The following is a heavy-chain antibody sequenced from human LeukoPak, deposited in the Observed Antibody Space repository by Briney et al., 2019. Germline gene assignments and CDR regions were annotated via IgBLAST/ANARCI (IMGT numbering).Heavy chain of an antibody. CDR1: EFTFNSYG. D-gene: IGHD3-10*01. Sequence: PGGSLRLSCAASEFTFNSYGMHWVSQAPGKGLEWVAVISYDGLGQFYADSVRGRFTISRDKSKNTLYLQMNSLRVEDTAVYYCAREYGQLLGWIDPWGQGTLVTVSS. J-gene: IGHJ5*02. CDR2: ISYDGLGQ. V-gene: IGHV3-30*03. CDR3: AREYGQLLGWIDP.